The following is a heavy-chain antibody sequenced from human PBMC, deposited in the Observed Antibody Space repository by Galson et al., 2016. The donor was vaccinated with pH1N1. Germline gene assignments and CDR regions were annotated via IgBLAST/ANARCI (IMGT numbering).Heavy chain of an antibody. V-gene: IGHV3-48*03. CDR1: GFTFSGFK. CDR2: ITTSGDSL. CDR3: ARSPGIDVAAMPWDS. Sequence: SLRLSCAASGFTFSGFKMNWVRQAPGKGLEWISYITTSGDSLYYADSVKGRFTISRDNAKNSLYLQMNSLRVEDTAVYYCARSPGIDVAAMPWDSWGQGTLVTVSS. D-gene: IGHD2-2*01. J-gene: IGHJ4*02.